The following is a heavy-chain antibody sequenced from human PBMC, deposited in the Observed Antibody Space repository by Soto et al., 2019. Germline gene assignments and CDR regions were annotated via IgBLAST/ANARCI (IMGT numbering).Heavy chain of an antibody. D-gene: IGHD3-16*02. Sequence: QVHLVESGGAVVQPGRSLRLSCAASGFTFSSYGMHWVRQAPGKGLEWVAVIWHDGSNKYYADSVKGRFTISRDNSKNTLYLQMNSLRVEETAVYFCARDIESTDYYYGMDVWGQGTTVTVSS. CDR2: IWHDGSNK. CDR1: GFTFSSYG. V-gene: IGHV3-33*01. CDR3: ARDIESTDYYYGMDV. J-gene: IGHJ6*02.